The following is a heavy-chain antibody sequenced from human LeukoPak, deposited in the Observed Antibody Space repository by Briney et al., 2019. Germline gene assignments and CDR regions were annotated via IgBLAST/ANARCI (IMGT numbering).Heavy chain of an antibody. J-gene: IGHJ4*02. CDR2: ISAYNGNA. D-gene: IGHD5-12*01. V-gene: IGHV1-18*01. CDR3: ARDRPVFSAYESPTGFEY. CDR1: GYTFTSYD. Sequence: ASVKVSCKASGYTFTSYDINWVRQATGQGLEWMGWISAYNGNANYAQKLQGRVTMATDTSTSTAYMELRSLRPDDTAVYFCARDRPVFSAYESPTGFEYWGQGTLVTVSS.